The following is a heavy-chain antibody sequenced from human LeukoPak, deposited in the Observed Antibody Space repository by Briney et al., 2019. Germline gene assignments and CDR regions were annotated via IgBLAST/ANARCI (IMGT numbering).Heavy chain of an antibody. V-gene: IGHV1-69*04. CDR3: ARPPYGSGSYGWFDP. Sequence: RASVKVSCKASGGTFSSYAISWVRQAPGQGLEWMGRIIPILGIANYAQKFQGRVTITADKSTSTAYMELSSLRSEDTAVYYCARPPYGSGSYGWFDPWGQGTLVTVSS. CDR1: GGTFSSYA. CDR2: IIPILGIA. J-gene: IGHJ5*02. D-gene: IGHD3-10*01.